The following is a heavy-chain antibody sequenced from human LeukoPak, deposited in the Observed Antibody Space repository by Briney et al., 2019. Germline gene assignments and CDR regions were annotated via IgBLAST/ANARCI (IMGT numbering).Heavy chain of an antibody. J-gene: IGHJ4*02. Sequence: GESLKISCKGSGYSFTSYWIGWVRQMPGKGLEWMGIIYGGDSETRYSPSFQGQVTISADKSISTAYLQWSSLKASDTAMYYCARQPERSWYPYYFDYWGQGTLVTVSS. V-gene: IGHV5-51*01. CDR2: IYGGDSET. CDR1: GYSFTSYW. D-gene: IGHD6-13*01. CDR3: ARQPERSWYPYYFDY.